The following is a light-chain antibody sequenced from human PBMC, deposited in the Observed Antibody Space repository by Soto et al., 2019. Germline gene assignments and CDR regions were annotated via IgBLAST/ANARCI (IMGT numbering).Light chain of an antibody. V-gene: IGKV3-20*01. CDR1: QSVSSSY. J-gene: IGKJ1*01. CDR2: GAS. Sequence: EIVLTQSPGTLSLSPGERATLSCRASQSVSSSYLAWYQQKPGQAPRLLIYGASSRATGIPDRFSGSGSGTDFTLTITSLQPEDFATYYCQQSGDTPPWTFGQGTKVEIK. CDR3: QQSGDTPPWT.